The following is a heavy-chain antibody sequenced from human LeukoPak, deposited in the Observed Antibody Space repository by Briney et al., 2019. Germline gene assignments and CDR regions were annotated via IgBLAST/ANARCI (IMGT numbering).Heavy chain of an antibody. V-gene: IGHV3-21*01. Sequence: GGSLRLSCAASGFTFSSYSMNWVRQAPGKGLEWVSSISSSSSYIYYADSVKGRFTISRDNAKNSLYLQMNSLRAEDTAVYYCAGDTTLVVPAATLDYWGQGTLVTVSS. J-gene: IGHJ4*02. CDR1: GFTFSSYS. CDR2: ISSSSSYI. CDR3: AGDTTLVVPAATLDY. D-gene: IGHD2-2*01.